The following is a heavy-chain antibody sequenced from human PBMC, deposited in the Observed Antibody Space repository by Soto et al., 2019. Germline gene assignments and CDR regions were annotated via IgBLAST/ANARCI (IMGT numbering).Heavy chain of an antibody. D-gene: IGHD3-22*01. J-gene: IGHJ3*02. V-gene: IGHV3-33*01. CDR1: GFTFSSYG. Sequence: QVQLVESGGGVVQPGRSLRLSCAASGFTFSSYGMHWVRQAPGKGLEWVAVIWYDGSNKYYADSVKGRFTISRDNSKNTLYLQMNSLRAEDTAVYYCARDNGEYYYDSRGAFDIWGQGTMVTVSS. CDR2: IWYDGSNK. CDR3: ARDNGEYYYDSRGAFDI.